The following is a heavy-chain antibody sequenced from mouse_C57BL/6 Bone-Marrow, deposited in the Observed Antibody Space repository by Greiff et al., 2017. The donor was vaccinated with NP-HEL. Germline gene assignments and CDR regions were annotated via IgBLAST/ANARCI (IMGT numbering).Heavy chain of an antibody. D-gene: IGHD1-1*01. Sequence: EVQLQQSGPGLVKPSQSLSLTCSVPGYSITSGYFWNWIRQFPGNHLEWLGYISYDGSNNYNPSLKNRISITRDTSKNQFFLKLNSVTTEDTATYDGARDRDDYGSSYVWFAYWGQGTLVTVSA. CDR2: ISYDGSN. V-gene: IGHV3-6*01. CDR1: GYSITSGYF. CDR3: ARDRDDYGSSYVWFAY. J-gene: IGHJ3*01.